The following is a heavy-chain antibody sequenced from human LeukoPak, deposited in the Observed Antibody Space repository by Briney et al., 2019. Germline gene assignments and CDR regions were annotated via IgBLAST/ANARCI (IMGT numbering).Heavy chain of an antibody. CDR3: ARAYYDSSGMPDY. J-gene: IGHJ4*02. CDR1: GFTFSSYS. D-gene: IGHD3-22*01. CDR2: ISSSRSYI. Sequence: GGSLRLSCAASGFTFSSYSMNWVRQAPGKGLEWVSSISSSRSYIYYADSVKGRFTISRDNAKNSLYLQMNSLRAEDTAVYYCARAYYDSSGMPDYWGQGTLVTVSS. V-gene: IGHV3-21*01.